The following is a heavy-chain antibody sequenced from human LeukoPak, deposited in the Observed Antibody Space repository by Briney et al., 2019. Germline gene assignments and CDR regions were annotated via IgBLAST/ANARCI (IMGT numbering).Heavy chain of an antibody. D-gene: IGHD1-26*01. V-gene: IGHV1-24*01. CDR1: GDTLTEVS. CDR3: GTLLSGTGSLDY. J-gene: IGHJ4*02. Sequence: ASVKVSCKVSGDTLTEVSIHWVRQVPGKGLEWMGGSDPETDDIVYAPKFQGRVTVTGDTSVDAAYLEPISLTSEDTALYYCGTLLSGTGSLDYWGQGTRVTVSS. CDR2: SDPETDDI.